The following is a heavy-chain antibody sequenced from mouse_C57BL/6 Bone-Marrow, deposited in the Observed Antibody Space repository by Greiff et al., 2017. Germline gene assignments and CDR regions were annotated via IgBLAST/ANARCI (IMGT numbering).Heavy chain of an antibody. D-gene: IGHD3-2*02. J-gene: IGHJ2*01. V-gene: IGHV1-4*01. CDR2: INPSSGYT. CDR3: AIGSSSGYVGY. CDR1: GYTFTSYT. Sequence: QVQLQQSGAELARPGASVKMSCKASGYTFTSYTMHWVKQRPGQGLEWIGYINPSSGYTKYNQKFKDKATLTADKSSSTAYMQLSSLTSEDSAAYYCAIGSSSGYVGYWGQGTTLTVSS.